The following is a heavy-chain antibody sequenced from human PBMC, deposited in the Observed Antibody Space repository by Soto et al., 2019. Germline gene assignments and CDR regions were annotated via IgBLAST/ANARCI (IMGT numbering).Heavy chain of an antibody. CDR1: GYTFTSYG. CDR2: ISAYNGNT. Sequence: ASVKVSCKASGYTFTSYGISWVRQAPGQGLEWMGWISAYNGNTNYAQKLQGRVTMTTDTSTSTAYMELRSLRSDDTAVYYCARVKMYYYDSSGYAFDIWGKGTMVTVSS. V-gene: IGHV1-18*01. CDR3: ARVKMYYYDSSGYAFDI. J-gene: IGHJ3*02. D-gene: IGHD3-22*01.